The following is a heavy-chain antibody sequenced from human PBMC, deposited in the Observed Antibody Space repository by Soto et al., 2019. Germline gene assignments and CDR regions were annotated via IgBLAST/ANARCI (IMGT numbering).Heavy chain of an antibody. CDR3: ERVGGRAVAGGYGWFDP. CDR1: GGTFSSYA. D-gene: IGHD6-19*01. Sequence: QVQLVQSGAEVKKPGSSVKVSCKASGGTFSSYAISWVRQAPGQGLEWMGGSITIFGTATYAQKFQGRVTITADESTSTAYMELSSMRSEDTAVYYCERVGGRAVAGGYGWFDPWGQGTMVTVSS. J-gene: IGHJ5*02. CDR2: SITIFGTA. V-gene: IGHV1-69*12.